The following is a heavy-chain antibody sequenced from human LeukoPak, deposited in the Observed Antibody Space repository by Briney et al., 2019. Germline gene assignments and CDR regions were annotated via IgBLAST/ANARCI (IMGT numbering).Heavy chain of an antibody. J-gene: IGHJ2*01. V-gene: IGHV4-34*01. CDR1: GGSFSGYY. Sequence: PSETLSLTCAVYGGSFSGYYWSWIRQPPGKGLEWIGEINHSGSTNYKPSVKSRVTMSVDTSKNQFSLKLSSVTAADTAVYYCARYNSDWKYFDLWGRGTLVIVSS. CDR2: INHSGST. CDR3: ARYNSDWKYFDL. D-gene: IGHD6-19*01.